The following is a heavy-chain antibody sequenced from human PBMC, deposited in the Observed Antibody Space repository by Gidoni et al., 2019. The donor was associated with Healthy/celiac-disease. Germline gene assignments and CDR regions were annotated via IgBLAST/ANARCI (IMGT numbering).Heavy chain of an antibody. J-gene: IGHJ3*02. V-gene: IGHV3-21*01. CDR2: ISSSSSYI. Sequence: EVQLVESGGGLVKPGGSLRLSCAASGFTFSSYSMNWVRQAPGKGLEWVSSISSSSSYIYYADSVKGRFTISRDNAKNSLYLQMNSLRAEDTAVYYCAREYYDITHHDAFDIWGQGTMVTVSS. CDR3: AREYYDITHHDAFDI. CDR1: GFTFSSYS. D-gene: IGHD3-9*01.